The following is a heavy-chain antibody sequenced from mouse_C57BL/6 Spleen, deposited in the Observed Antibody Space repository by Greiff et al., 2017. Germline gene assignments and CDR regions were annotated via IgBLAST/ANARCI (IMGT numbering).Heavy chain of an antibody. CDR3: TTSNYGSSFWFAY. V-gene: IGHV14-4*01. Sequence: VQLKQSGAELVRPGASVKLSCTASGFNIKDDYMHWVKQRPEQGLEWIGWIDPENGDTEYASKFQGKVTITADTSSNTAYLQLSSLTSEDTAVYYCTTSNYGSSFWFAYWGQGTLVTVSA. CDR1: GFNIKDDY. J-gene: IGHJ3*01. CDR2: IDPENGDT. D-gene: IGHD1-1*01.